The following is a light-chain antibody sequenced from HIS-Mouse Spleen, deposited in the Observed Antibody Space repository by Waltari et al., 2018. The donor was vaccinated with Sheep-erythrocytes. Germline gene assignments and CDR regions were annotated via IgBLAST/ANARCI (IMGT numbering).Light chain of an antibody. CDR1: QGISSW. V-gene: IGKV1-12*01. CDR2: PAI. J-gene: IGKJ5*01. Sequence: DIQMTQSPSSVSSSVGDRVTITFRASQGISSWLAWYQQKPGKAPNLLIYPAISLQSGVPSRFGGSGSETVFTLPISNLQPGDFATYYCQQANSFPITFGQGTRLGI. CDR3: QQANSFPIT.